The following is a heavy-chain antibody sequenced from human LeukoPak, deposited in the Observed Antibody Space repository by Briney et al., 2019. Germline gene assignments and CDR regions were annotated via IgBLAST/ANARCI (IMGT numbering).Heavy chain of an antibody. CDR1: GCSISSSSYY. CDR2: IYYSGGT. Sequence: SETLSLTCTVSGCSISSSSYYWGWFRQPPGKGLEWIGSIYYSGGTYYNPSLKSRVTISLDTSKNQFSLKLNSVTAAHTAVYYRARHRYYFDYWGQGTLVTVSS. J-gene: IGHJ4*02. V-gene: IGHV4-39*01. CDR3: ARHRYYFDY.